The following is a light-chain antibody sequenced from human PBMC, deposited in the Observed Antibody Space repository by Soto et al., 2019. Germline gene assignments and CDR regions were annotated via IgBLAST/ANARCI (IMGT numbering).Light chain of an antibody. Sequence: DIQVTQSPYSLSASVGDRVTITCRASQSISFYLNWYQQKPGNAPKVLIYAASNLQTGVPSRFSGSGSGTDFTLTINSLQPEDFATYSCQQSYSTPITSGQRTRLEVK. CDR3: QQSYSTPIT. V-gene: IGKV1-39*01. CDR1: QSISFY. CDR2: AAS. J-gene: IGKJ5*01.